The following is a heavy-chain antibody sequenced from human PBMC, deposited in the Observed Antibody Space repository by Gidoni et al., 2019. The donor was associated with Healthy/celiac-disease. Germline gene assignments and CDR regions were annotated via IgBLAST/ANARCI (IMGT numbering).Heavy chain of an antibody. Sequence: QVQLVESGGGVVQPGRSLRLSCAASGFTFSSYGMHWVRQAPGTGLEWVAVIWYDGSNKYYADSVKGRFTISRDNSKNTLYLQMNSLRAEDTAVYYCARDYLDGYSPSFDYWGQGTLVTVSS. CDR3: ARDYLDGYSPSFDY. CDR1: GFTFSSYG. CDR2: IWYDGSNK. V-gene: IGHV3-33*01. J-gene: IGHJ4*02. D-gene: IGHD5-18*01.